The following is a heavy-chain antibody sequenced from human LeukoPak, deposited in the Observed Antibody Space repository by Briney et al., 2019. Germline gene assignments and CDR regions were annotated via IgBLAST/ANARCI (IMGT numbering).Heavy chain of an antibody. Sequence: PGGSLRLSCAASGFTVSSNYMSWVRQAPGKGLEWVSVIYSGGSTYYADSVKGRFTISRDNSKNTLYLQMNSLRAEDTAVYYCARDPRPDSSGYPYYFDYWGQGTLVTVSS. J-gene: IGHJ4*02. D-gene: IGHD3-22*01. CDR2: IYSGGST. V-gene: IGHV3-53*01. CDR3: ARDPRPDSSGYPYYFDY. CDR1: GFTVSSNY.